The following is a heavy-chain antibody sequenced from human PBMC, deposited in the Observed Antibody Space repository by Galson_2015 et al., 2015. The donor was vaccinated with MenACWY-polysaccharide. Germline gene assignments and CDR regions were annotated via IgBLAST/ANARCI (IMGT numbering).Heavy chain of an antibody. CDR1: GFTFSTYW. Sequence: SLRLSCAASGFTFSTYWMHWVRQAPGKGLVWVSRIKSDGSSTNYADSVKGRFTISRDNAKNTLYLQMNSLRADDTALYYCARGYSADDWGQGTLVTFS. CDR2: IKSDGSST. J-gene: IGHJ4*02. D-gene: IGHD5-12*01. CDR3: ARGYSADD. V-gene: IGHV3-74*01.